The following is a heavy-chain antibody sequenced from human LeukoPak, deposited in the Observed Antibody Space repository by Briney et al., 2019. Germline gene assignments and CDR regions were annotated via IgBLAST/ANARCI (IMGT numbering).Heavy chain of an antibody. CDR2: ISGSGGST. CDR3: AKDLISAYCSGGSCYVFDY. V-gene: IGHV3-23*01. CDR1: GFTFSSYA. Sequence: GGSLRLSCAASGFTFSSYAMSWVRQAPGKGLEWVSAISGSGGSTYYADSVKGRFTTSRDNSKNTLYLQMNSLRAEDTAVYYCAKDLISAYCSGGSCYVFDYWGQGTLVTVSS. J-gene: IGHJ4*02. D-gene: IGHD2-15*01.